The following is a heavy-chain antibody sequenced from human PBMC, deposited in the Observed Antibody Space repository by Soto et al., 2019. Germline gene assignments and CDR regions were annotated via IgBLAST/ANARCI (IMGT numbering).Heavy chain of an antibody. Sequence: SETLSLTCPVSGGSISSSSYYWGWIRQPPGKGLEWIGSIYYSGSTYYNPSLKSRVTISVDTSKNQFSLKLSSVTAADTAVYYCARVSGYYTLYYYYYGMDVWGQGTTVTVSS. V-gene: IGHV4-39*01. D-gene: IGHD3-3*01. CDR2: IYYSGST. CDR3: ARVSGYYTLYYYYYGMDV. CDR1: GGSISSSSYY. J-gene: IGHJ6*02.